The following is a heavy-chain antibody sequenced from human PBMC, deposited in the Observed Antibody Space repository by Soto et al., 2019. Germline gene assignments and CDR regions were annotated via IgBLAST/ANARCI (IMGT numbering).Heavy chain of an antibody. CDR3: AREGGVRGVNFDP. CDR2: IIPIFGTA. CDR1: GGTFSSYA. J-gene: IGHJ5*02. V-gene: IGHV1-69*19. D-gene: IGHD3-10*01. Sequence: QGQLVQSGAEVKKPGSSVKVSCKASGGTFSSYAISWVRQAPGQGLEWMGGIIPIFGTANYAQKVQGRVTITADESTSTAYMELSSVISEDTALYYCAREGGVRGVNFDPWGQGTLVTVSS.